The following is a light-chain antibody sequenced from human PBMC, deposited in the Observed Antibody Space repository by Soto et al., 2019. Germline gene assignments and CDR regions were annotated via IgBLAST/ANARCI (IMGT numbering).Light chain of an antibody. CDR3: LQSYSAPRA. V-gene: IGKV1-39*01. CDR2: ATS. J-gene: IGKJ1*01. Sequence: IQMTQSPSSLSASVGDRVTITCWASQSISRYLNWYQQKPGEAPHLLIYATSNLHSGVPSRFSGSGSGTDFTLTINSLQPEDFATYYCLQSYSAPRAFGQGTKVEIK. CDR1: QSISRY.